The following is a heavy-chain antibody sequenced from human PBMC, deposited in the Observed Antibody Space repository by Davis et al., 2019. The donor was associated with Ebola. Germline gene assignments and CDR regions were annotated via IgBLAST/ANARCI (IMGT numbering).Heavy chain of an antibody. CDR1: GFTFSSYS. CDR3: ARARGLLWFGEDYGMDV. V-gene: IGHV3-21*01. CDR2: ISSSSSYI. Sequence: GGSLRLSCAASGFTFSSYSMNWVRQAPGKGLEWVSSISSSSSYIYYADSVKGRFTISRDNAKKSLYLQMNSLRAEDTAVYYCARARGLLWFGEDYGMDVWGQGTTVTVSS. J-gene: IGHJ6*02. D-gene: IGHD3-10*01.